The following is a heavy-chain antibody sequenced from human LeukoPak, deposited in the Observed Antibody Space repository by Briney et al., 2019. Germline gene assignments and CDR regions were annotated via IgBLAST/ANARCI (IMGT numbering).Heavy chain of an antibody. CDR1: GGSFSGYY. CDR3: ARGYLAARPPLHY. J-gene: IGHJ4*02. V-gene: IGHV4-34*01. CDR2: INHSGST. Sequence: SETLSLTCAVSGGSFSGYYWSWIRQPPGKGLEWIGEINHSGSTNYNPSLKSRVTISVDTSKNQFSLKLSSVTAADTAVYYCARGYLAARPPLHYWGQGTLVTVSS. D-gene: IGHD6-6*01.